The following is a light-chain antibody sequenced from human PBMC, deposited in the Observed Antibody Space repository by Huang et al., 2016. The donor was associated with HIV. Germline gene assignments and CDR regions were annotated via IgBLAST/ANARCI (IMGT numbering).Light chain of an antibody. Sequence: EIVLTQSPGTLSLSPGERATLSCRASQNIRSSSLAWYQQKPGQAPSLLISGVSSRATGIPDRFSGSGSGTDVALTISRLEPEDFAVYYCQQYGSSPRTFGQGTKVEIK. J-gene: IGKJ1*01. CDR1: QNIRSSS. V-gene: IGKV3-20*01. CDR2: GVS. CDR3: QQYGSSPRT.